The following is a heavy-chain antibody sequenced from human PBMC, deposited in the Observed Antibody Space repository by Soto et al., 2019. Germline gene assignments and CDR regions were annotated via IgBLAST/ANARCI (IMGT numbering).Heavy chain of an antibody. D-gene: IGHD3-22*01. CDR1: GGTFSSYA. J-gene: IGHJ4*02. CDR2: IIPIFGTA. V-gene: IGHV1-69*01. CDR3: ARAFGYYYDSSGLTS. Sequence: VKVSCKASGGTFSSYAISWVRQAPGQGLEWMGGIIPIFGTANYAQRFQGRVTITADESTSTAYMELSSLRSEDTAVYYCARAFGYYYDSSGLTSWGQGTLVTVS.